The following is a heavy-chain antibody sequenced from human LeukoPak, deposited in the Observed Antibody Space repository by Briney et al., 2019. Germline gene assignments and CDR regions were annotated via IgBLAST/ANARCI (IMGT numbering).Heavy chain of an antibody. V-gene: IGHV3-7*04. CDR3: ARVRRGYFDY. Sequence: PGGSLRLSCAASGFTFSSFWMIWVRHAPGKGLEWVANIKEDGSEKYYEDSVKGRFTISRDNAKNSLYLQMNSLRAEDTAVFYCARVRRGYFDYWGQGTLVTVSS. J-gene: IGHJ4*02. CDR1: GFTFSSFW. CDR2: IKEDGSEK.